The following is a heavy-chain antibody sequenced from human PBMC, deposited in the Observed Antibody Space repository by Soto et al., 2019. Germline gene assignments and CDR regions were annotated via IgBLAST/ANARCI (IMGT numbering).Heavy chain of an antibody. CDR1: GFTFSNTW. CDR2: IKSKTDGGTT. V-gene: IGHV3-15*01. D-gene: IGHD2-21*01. CDR3: VIFKAYASHRDLLSV. Sequence: GGSLRLSCVASGFTFSNTWMTWVRQVPGKGLEWVGRIKSKTDGGTTGYAAPVKGRFTISRDDSEATLFLQMNTLKTEDTAVYYCVIFKAYASHRDLLSVRGQGSVVTV. J-gene: IGHJ4*02.